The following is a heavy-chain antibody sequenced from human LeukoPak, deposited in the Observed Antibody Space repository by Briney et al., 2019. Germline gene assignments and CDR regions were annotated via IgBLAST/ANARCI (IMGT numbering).Heavy chain of an antibody. Sequence: SGGSLRLSCVGSGFTFSSYSMSWVRQAPGKGLEWVSFISGSSTTKHYAVSVEGRFTVSRDTAKNSLYLQMNSLRADDTAVYYCARGPSRGLYGPGAYWGRGTLVTVSS. CDR1: GFTFSSYS. CDR2: ISGSSTTK. CDR3: ARGPSRGLYGPGAY. V-gene: IGHV3-48*04. D-gene: IGHD3-10*01. J-gene: IGHJ4*02.